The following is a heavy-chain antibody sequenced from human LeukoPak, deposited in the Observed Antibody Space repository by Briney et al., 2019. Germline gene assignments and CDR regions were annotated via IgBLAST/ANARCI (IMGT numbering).Heavy chain of an antibody. D-gene: IGHD3-10*01. V-gene: IGHV4-31*03. CDR1: GGSISSGNYY. Sequence: SETLSLTCTVSGGSISSGNYYCSWIRQHPGKGLERIGYIRYSGSTLYNPSLKSRLSISVDTSKNQFSLMLSSVTAADTAMYYCARSGTGGGYWGQGTLVTVSS. CDR3: ARSGTGGGY. CDR2: IRYSGST. J-gene: IGHJ4*02.